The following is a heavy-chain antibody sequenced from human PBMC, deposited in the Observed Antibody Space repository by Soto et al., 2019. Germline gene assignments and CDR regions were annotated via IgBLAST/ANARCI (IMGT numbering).Heavy chain of an antibody. Sequence: QVQLVQSGAEVKKPGASVKVSCKASGYTFTSYGISWVRQAPGQGLEWMGWISAYNGNTNYAQKLQGRVTMTTDRSPSKADMELRSLRSDDTAVYYCARTSYVRGSYRSDDAFDIWGQGTMVTVSS. CDR1: GYTFTSYG. CDR2: ISAYNGNT. D-gene: IGHD3-16*02. V-gene: IGHV1-18*01. CDR3: ARTSYVRGSYRSDDAFDI. J-gene: IGHJ3*02.